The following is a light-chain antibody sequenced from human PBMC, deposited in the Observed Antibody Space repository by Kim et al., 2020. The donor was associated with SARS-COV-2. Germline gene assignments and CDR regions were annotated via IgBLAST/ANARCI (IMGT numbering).Light chain of an antibody. Sequence: EIVLTQSPGTLSLSPGERATLSCRASQSVSSIYLAWYQQKPGQAPRLLIYGASSRATGIPDRFSGSESGTDFTLTITRLEPEDFAVYYCHQYGSSPWTFGQGTKVDI. CDR3: HQYGSSPWT. V-gene: IGKV3-20*01. CDR2: GAS. CDR1: QSVSSIY. J-gene: IGKJ1*01.